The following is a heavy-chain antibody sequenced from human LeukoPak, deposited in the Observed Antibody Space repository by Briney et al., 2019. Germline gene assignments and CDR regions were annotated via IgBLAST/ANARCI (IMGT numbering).Heavy chain of an antibody. Sequence: GASVKVSCKASGGTFSSYAISWVRQAPGQGLEWMGGIIPIFGTANYAQKFQGRVTITTDESTSTAYMELSSLRSEDTAVYYCACGHGGAAAGTSFDYWGQGTLVTVSS. D-gene: IGHD6-13*01. V-gene: IGHV1-69*05. CDR3: ACGHGGAAAGTSFDY. CDR2: IIPIFGTA. J-gene: IGHJ4*02. CDR1: GGTFSSYA.